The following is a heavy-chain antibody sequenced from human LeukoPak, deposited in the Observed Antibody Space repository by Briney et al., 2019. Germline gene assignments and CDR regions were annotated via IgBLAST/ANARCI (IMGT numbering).Heavy chain of an antibody. CDR1: GGSLSGSF. CDR2: INHSGYT. D-gene: IGHD5-24*01. Sequence: SETLSLTRAVSGGSLSGSFWSWIRQPRGKGLEWIGEINHSGYTNYKPSLKSRVTISVDTSKNQLSLNLTSVTAADTASYYCAKTRAGYIVAWGQGSLVTVSS. V-gene: IGHV4-34*01. CDR3: AKTRAGYIVA. J-gene: IGHJ5*02.